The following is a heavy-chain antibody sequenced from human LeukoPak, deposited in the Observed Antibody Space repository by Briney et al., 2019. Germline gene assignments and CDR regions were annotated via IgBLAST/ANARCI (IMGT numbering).Heavy chain of an antibody. CDR1: GFTVSSNY. Sequence: PGGSLRLSCAASGFTVSSNYMSWVRQAPGKGLEWVSLIYTGGNTYYADSVKGRFTISRQNSQNTLYLQMNSLRTEDTAVYYCARSGSGTPYFDYWGQGTLVTVSS. J-gene: IGHJ4*02. CDR3: ARSGSGTPYFDY. CDR2: IYTGGNT. V-gene: IGHV3-53*04. D-gene: IGHD6-13*01.